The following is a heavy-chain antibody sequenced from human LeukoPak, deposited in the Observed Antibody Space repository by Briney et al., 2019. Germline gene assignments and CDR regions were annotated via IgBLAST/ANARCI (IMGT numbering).Heavy chain of an antibody. V-gene: IGHV3-23*01. CDR1: GFTFSTYA. CDR2: IVGSGAGP. J-gene: IGHJ5*01. Sequence: GRSLRLSCAASGFTFSTYAMSWVRQSPGKGLEWVSGIVGSGAGPHYTDAVLGRFTISRDNSKNTLFLQMNSLRADDAAVYYCAKAQTVGMVAAWDNWFDSWGLGTLVTVSS. CDR3: AKAQTVGMVAAWDNWFDS. D-gene: IGHD2-15*01.